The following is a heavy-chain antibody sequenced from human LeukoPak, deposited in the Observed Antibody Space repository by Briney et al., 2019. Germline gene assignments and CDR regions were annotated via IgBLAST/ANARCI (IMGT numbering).Heavy chain of an antibody. D-gene: IGHD6-19*01. CDR3: ASSELIAVAGAFDY. V-gene: IGHV3-66*01. CDR1: GFTFSSNY. J-gene: IGHJ4*02. Sequence: GGSLRLSCAASGFTFSSNYMSWVRQAPGKGLEWVSVIYSGGSTYYADSVKGRFTISRDNSKNTLYLQMNSLRAEDTAVYYCASSELIAVAGAFDYWGQGTLVTVSS. CDR2: IYSGGST.